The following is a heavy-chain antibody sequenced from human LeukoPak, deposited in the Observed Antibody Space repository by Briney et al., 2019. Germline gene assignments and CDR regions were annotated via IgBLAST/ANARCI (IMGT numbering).Heavy chain of an antibody. CDR1: GFTFSRSA. CDR3: AKANYGGSYYFDS. J-gene: IGHJ4*02. Sequence: GGSLRLSCAASGFTFSRSAMNWVRQAPGKGLEWVSSFSASGGTTYYADSVKGRFTISRDNSKNMLSVQMNSLRAEDTAVYYCAKANYGGSYYFDSWGQGTLVTVSS. D-gene: IGHD1-26*01. V-gene: IGHV3-23*01. CDR2: FSASGGTT.